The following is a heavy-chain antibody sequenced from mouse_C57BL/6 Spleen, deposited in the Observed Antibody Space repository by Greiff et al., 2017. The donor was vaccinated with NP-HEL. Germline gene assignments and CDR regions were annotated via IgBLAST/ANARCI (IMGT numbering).Heavy chain of an antibody. D-gene: IGHD1-1*01. CDR2: IHPNSGST. CDR3: APITTVVATRAMDY. J-gene: IGHJ4*01. CDR1: GYTFTSYW. V-gene: IGHV1-64*01. Sequence: QVQLQQPGAELVKPGASVQLSCKASGYTFTSYWMHWVKQRPGQGLEWIGMIHPNSGSTNYNEKFKSKATLTVDKSSSTAYMQLSSLTSEDSAVYYCAPITTVVATRAMDYWGQGTSVTVSS.